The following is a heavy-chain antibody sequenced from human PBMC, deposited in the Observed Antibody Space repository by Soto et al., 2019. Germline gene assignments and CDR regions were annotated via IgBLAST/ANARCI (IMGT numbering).Heavy chain of an antibody. Sequence: PSETLSLTCTVSGGSISSYYWSWIRQPPGKGLEWIGYIYYSGSTNYNPSLKSRVTISVDTSKNQFSLKLSSVTAADTAVYYCARDGGGTYYYYYYMDVWGKGTTVTVSS. J-gene: IGHJ6*03. CDR3: ARDGGGTYYYYYYMDV. V-gene: IGHV4-59*01. CDR1: GGSISSYY. D-gene: IGHD3-16*01. CDR2: IYYSGST.